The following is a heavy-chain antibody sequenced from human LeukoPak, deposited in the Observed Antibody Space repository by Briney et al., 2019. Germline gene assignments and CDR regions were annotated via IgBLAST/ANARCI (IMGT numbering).Heavy chain of an antibody. CDR2: ITNSGHST. CDR3: AKESPGDLDY. V-gene: IGHV3-23*01. CDR1: GFTFSSYA. D-gene: IGHD3-16*01. Sequence: GGSLRLSCVASGFTFSSYAMNWVRQAPGKGLEWVSVITNSGHSTNYADSVKGRFTISRDNSKNTLYLRMNSLRAEDTAVYYCAKESPGDLDYWGQGTLVTVSS. J-gene: IGHJ4*02.